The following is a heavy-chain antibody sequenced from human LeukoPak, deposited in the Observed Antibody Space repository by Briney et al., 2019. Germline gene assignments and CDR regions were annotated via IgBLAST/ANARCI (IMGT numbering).Heavy chain of an antibody. CDR2: INHFGT. CDR1: GGSFSGFS. D-gene: IGHD5-24*01. CDR3: ASGYTNWWPLDY. Sequence: SETLSLTCAVYGGSFSGFSWTWVRQPPGKGLEWLGEINHFGTTYNPSLKSRITVSTDTSENQFSLKLRFVTAADTAVYYCASGYTNWWPLDYWGQGARVIVSS. V-gene: IGHV4-34*10. J-gene: IGHJ4*02.